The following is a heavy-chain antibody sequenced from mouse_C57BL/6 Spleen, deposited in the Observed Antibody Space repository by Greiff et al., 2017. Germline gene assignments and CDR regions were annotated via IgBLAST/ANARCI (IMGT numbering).Heavy chain of an antibody. Sequence: QVQLKQPGAELVRPGSSVKLSCKASGYTFTSYWMDWVKQRPGQGLEWIGNIYPSDSETHYNQKFKDKATLTVDKSSSTAYMQLSSLTSEDSAVYYCARSGYYGSSYGAMDYWGQGTSVTVSS. J-gene: IGHJ4*01. CDR1: GYTFTSYW. CDR2: IYPSDSET. D-gene: IGHD1-1*01. CDR3: ARSGYYGSSYGAMDY. V-gene: IGHV1-61*01.